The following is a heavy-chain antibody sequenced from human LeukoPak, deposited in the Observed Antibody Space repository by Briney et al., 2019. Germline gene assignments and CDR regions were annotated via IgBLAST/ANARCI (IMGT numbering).Heavy chain of an antibody. CDR2: IYYSGST. D-gene: IGHD3-3*01. V-gene: IGHV4-59*01. CDR3: VYSDFWSGSANS. CDR1: GGSISSYY. Sequence: PSETLSLTCTVSGGSISSYYWSWIRQPPGKGLEWIGYIYYSGSTNYNPSLKSRVTISVDTSKNQFSLKLSSVTAADTAVYYCVYSDFWSGSANSWGQGTLVTVSS. J-gene: IGHJ4*02.